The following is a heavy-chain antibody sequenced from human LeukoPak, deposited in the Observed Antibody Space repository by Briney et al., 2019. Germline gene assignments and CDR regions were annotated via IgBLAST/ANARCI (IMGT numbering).Heavy chain of an antibody. V-gene: IGHV3-48*04. Sequence: ASLNLSRAASRSTFSGYSKNCVRQAPGKGLEWISYISSPSSTIYYADSVRGRFTISRDNAKNSLYLQMNSLRAEDAAIYYCARAYLLPSIPYWYFDLGGRGTLVTASS. CDR2: ISSPSSTI. CDR3: ARAYLLPSIPYWYFDL. J-gene: IGHJ2*01. CDR1: RSTFSGYS. D-gene: IGHD2-21*01.